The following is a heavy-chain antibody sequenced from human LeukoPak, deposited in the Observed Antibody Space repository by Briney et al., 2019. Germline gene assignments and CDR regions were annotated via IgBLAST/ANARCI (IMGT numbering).Heavy chain of an antibody. CDR2: ISYDGSNK. V-gene: IGHV3-30*18. CDR3: AKDLTAQWLGLFDY. Sequence: GGSLRLSRAASGFTFSSYGMHWVRQAPGKGPEWVAVISYDGSNKYYADSVKGRFTISRDNSKNTLYLQMNSLRAEDTAVYYCAKDLTAQWLGLFDYWGQGTLVTVSS. J-gene: IGHJ4*02. CDR1: GFTFSSYG. D-gene: IGHD6-19*01.